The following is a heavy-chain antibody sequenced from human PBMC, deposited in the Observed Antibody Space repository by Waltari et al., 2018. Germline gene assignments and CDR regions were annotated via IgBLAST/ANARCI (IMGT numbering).Heavy chain of an antibody. CDR3: ARNTNWNDGGLAFDI. J-gene: IGHJ3*02. CDR1: GFTVSSNY. V-gene: IGHV3-53*01. CDR2: IYSGGST. Sequence: EVQLVESGGGLIQPGGSLRLSCAASGFTVSSNYMSWVRQAPGKGLAWVSVIYSGGSTYYADTVKGRFTISGDNSKNTLYLQMNSLRAEDTAVYYCARNTNWNDGGLAFDIWGQGTMVTVSS. D-gene: IGHD1-1*01.